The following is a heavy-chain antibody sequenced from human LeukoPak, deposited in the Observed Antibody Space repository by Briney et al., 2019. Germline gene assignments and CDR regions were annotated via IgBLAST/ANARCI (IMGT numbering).Heavy chain of an antibody. CDR1: GGTFSSYA. CDR2: IIPIFGTA. J-gene: IGHJ4*02. V-gene: IGHV1-69*01. Sequence: SVKVSCKASGGTFSSYAISWVRQAPGQGLEWMGGIIPIFGTANYAQKFQGRVTITADESTSTAYMELSSLRSDDTAVYYCARDTPYGSGSYFDYWGQGTLVTVSS. CDR3: ARDTPYGSGSYFDY. D-gene: IGHD3-10*01.